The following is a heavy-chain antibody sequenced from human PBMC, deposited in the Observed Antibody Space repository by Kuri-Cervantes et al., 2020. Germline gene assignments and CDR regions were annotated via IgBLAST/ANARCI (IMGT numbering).Heavy chain of an antibody. Sequence: SETLSLTCTVSGGSINSYYWNWIRQPPGKGLEWIGSVYSSGSTYYNPSLKSRVTISVDTSKNQFSLRLSSLAAADTAIYYCARTPLSTVAYMDVWGQGTTVTVSS. D-gene: IGHD4-23*01. V-gene: IGHV4-59*08. J-gene: IGHJ6*03. CDR1: GGSINSYY. CDR3: ARTPLSTVAYMDV. CDR2: VYSSGST.